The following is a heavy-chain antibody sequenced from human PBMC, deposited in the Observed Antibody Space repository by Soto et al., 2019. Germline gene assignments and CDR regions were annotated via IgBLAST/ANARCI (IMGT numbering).Heavy chain of an antibody. CDR1: GYRFTNYW. D-gene: IGHD2-15*01. CDR3: ASPIRHCTGGSCYGYGMDV. V-gene: IGHV5-51*01. Sequence: PGESLKISCKGSGYRFTNYWIGWVRQMPGKGLEWMGIIYPADSDTSYSPSFQGQVTISADKSINTAYLQWSSLKASDTAMYYCASPIRHCTGGSCYGYGMDVWGQGTTVTVSS. J-gene: IGHJ6*02. CDR2: IYPADSDT.